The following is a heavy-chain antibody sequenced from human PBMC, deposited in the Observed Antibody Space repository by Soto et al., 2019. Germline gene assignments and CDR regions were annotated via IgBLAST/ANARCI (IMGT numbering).Heavy chain of an antibody. D-gene: IGHD3-3*01. CDR3: ARSGPLRFLEWLADY. Sequence: QVQLVESGGGVVQPGRSLRLSCAASGFTFSSYGMHWVRQAPGKGLEWVAVIWYDGSNKYYADSVKGRFTISRDNSKNTLYLQMYSLRAEDTAVYYCARSGPLRFLEWLADYWGQGTLVTVSS. CDR1: GFTFSSYG. V-gene: IGHV3-33*01. J-gene: IGHJ4*02. CDR2: IWYDGSNK.